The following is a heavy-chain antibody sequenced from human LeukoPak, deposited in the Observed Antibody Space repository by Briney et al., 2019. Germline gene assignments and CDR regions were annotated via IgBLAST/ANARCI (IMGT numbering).Heavy chain of an antibody. D-gene: IGHD3-3*01. Sequence: ASVKVSCKASGGTFSSYAISWVRQAPGQGLEWMGGIIPIFGTANYAQTFQGRVTITTDATTSTAYMELSSLRSEDTAVYYCARGLWSGYPNYYMDVWGKGTTVTVSS. V-gene: IGHV1-69*05. CDR2: IIPIFGTA. CDR1: GGTFSSYA. J-gene: IGHJ6*03. CDR3: ARGLWSGYPNYYMDV.